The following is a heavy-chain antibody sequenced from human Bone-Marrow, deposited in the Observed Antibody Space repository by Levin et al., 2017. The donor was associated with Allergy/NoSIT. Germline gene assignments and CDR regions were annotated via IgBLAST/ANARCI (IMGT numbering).Heavy chain of an antibody. J-gene: IGHJ6*02. CDR2: VYTTGTT. D-gene: IGHD6-6*01. V-gene: IGHV4-4*07. CDR3: AREAIVGARPGGPLPYFYYGMDL. CDR1: GGSFTNSS. Sequence: SQTLSLTCTVSGGSFTNSSWTWVRQPAGKGLEWIGRVYTTGTTNYSPSLKGRITLSADTSTNRFSLRLTSVTAADTGIYFCAREAIVGARPGGPLPYFYYGMDLWGQGTTVTVSS.